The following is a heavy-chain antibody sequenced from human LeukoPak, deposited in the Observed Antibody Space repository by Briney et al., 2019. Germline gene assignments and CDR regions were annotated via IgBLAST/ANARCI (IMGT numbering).Heavy chain of an antibody. D-gene: IGHD4-17*01. V-gene: IGHV1-46*01. J-gene: IGHJ4*02. CDR3: ARDHFAATVTRNDY. CDR2: INPSGGST. CDR1: GYTFTSYY. Sequence: ASVKVSCKASGYTFTSYYMHWVRQAPGQGLEWMGIINPSGGSTSSAQKFQGRVTMTRDTSTSTIYVELSSVRSEDTAVYYCARDHFAATVTRNDYWGQGTLVTVSS.